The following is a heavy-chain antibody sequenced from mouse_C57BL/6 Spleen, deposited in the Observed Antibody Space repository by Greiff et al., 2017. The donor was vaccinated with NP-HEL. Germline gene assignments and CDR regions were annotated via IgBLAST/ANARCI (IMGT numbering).Heavy chain of an antibody. V-gene: IGHV1-19*01. CDR2: INPYNGGT. CDR1: GYTFTDYY. CDR3: ARRAAGSTWYFDV. D-gene: IGHD1-1*01. J-gene: IGHJ1*03. Sequence: EVQLQQSGPVLVKPGASVKMSCKASGYTFTDYYMNWVKQSHGKSLEWIGVINPYNGGTSYNQKFKGKATLTVDKSSSTAYMELNSLTSEDSAVYYCARRAAGSTWYFDVWGTGTTVTVSS.